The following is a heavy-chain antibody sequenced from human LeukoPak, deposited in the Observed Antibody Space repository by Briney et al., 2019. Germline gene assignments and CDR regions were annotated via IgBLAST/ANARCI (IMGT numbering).Heavy chain of an antibody. J-gene: IGHJ3*01. D-gene: IGHD3-22*01. Sequence: GESLKISCKGSGYSFTSYWIGWVRQMPGKGLEWMGIIYPGDSDTRYSPSFQGQVTISADKSINTAYLQWSSLKASDTAMYYCARPNITSYYDSRGYDAFDVWGQGTMVTVSS. CDR3: ARPNITSYYDSRGYDAFDV. CDR1: GYSFTSYW. CDR2: IYPGDSDT. V-gene: IGHV5-51*01.